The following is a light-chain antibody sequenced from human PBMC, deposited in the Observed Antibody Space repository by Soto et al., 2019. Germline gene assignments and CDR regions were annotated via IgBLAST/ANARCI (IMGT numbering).Light chain of an antibody. CDR3: AAWDDSLNAYV. J-gene: IGLJ1*01. CDR1: SSNIGNNI. Sequence: QSVLTQTPSASGNPGQRVTISCSGRSSNIGNNIVNWYQQLPGTAPRRLIHSNNRRPSGVPDRFSGSKSGTSASLAINGLQSEDEADYYCAAWDDSLNAYVFGAGTKLTVL. V-gene: IGLV1-44*01. CDR2: SNN.